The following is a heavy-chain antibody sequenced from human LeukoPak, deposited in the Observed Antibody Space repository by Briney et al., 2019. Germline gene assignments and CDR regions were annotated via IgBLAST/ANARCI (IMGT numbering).Heavy chain of an antibody. CDR3: ARDPSDYGDSPDY. CDR1: GFTFSDYY. V-gene: IGHV3-11*01. CDR2: ISSSGSTI. Sequence: GGSLRLSCAASGFTFSDYYMSWIRQAPGKGLEWVSYISSSGSTIYYADSVKGRFTISRDNAKNSLYLQMNSLRAEDTAMYYCARDPSDYGDSPDYWGQGTLVTVSS. J-gene: IGHJ4*02. D-gene: IGHD4-17*01.